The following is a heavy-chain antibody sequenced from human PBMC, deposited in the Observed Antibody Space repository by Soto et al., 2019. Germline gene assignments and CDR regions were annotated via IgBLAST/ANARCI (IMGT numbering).Heavy chain of an antibody. CDR3: TADGCSGGGCFSGDY. CDR1: EFTFNYAR. J-gene: IGHJ4*02. D-gene: IGHD2-15*01. CDR2: IKSKSDGGTT. V-gene: IGHV3-15*02. Sequence: EVQLVESGGALVKPGGSLRLSCAASEFTFNYARMSWVRQAPGKGLEWVGRIKSKSDGGTTDYAAPVKGRFTISRDDSKNTLYLQMNSLRTEDTAVYYCTADGCSGGGCFSGDYWGQGTLVTVSS.